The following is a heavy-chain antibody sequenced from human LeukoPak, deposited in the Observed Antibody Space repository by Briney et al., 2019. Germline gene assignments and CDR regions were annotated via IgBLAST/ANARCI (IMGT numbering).Heavy chain of an antibody. D-gene: IGHD3-10*02. CDR2: IYYSGTT. Sequence: MPGGPLRLSCAASGFTFSSYAMSWIRQPPGKGLEWIGHIYYSGTTYYNPSLESRVTISVDTSKNQFSLKLSSVTAADTAVYYCARVYVRGAKPRYNWFDPWGQGTLVIVSS. V-gene: IGHV4-59*12. J-gene: IGHJ5*02. CDR1: GFTFSSYA. CDR3: ARVYVRGAKPRYNWFDP.